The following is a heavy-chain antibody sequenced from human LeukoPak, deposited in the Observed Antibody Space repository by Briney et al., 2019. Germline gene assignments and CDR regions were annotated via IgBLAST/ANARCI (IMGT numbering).Heavy chain of an antibody. CDR3: ARGTSFSWKGNWFDP. Sequence: SQTLSLTCTVSGGSISSGSYYWSWIRQPAGKGLEWIGRIYTSGSTNYNPSLKSRVTISVDTSKIQFSLKLSSVTAADTAVYYCARGTSFSWKGNWFDPWGQGTLVTVSS. CDR2: IYTSGST. CDR1: GGSISSGSYY. D-gene: IGHD6-13*01. V-gene: IGHV4-61*02. J-gene: IGHJ5*02.